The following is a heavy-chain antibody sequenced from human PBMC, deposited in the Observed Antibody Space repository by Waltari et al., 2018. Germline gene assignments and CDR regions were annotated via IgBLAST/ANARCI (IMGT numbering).Heavy chain of an antibody. D-gene: IGHD6-13*01. Sequence: QVQLQELGPGLLKPSETLSLTCNVSGDSISSSYWSWIRQPAGNGLEWIGRVHSSGSYNYNTSLTSRVTMSVDTSKNQFSLKLTSVTAADTAMYFCARGPRQAGTSSWIFDYWGQGILVTVSS. V-gene: IGHV4-4*07. J-gene: IGHJ4*02. CDR2: VHSSGSY. CDR1: GDSISSSY. CDR3: ARGPRQAGTSSWIFDY.